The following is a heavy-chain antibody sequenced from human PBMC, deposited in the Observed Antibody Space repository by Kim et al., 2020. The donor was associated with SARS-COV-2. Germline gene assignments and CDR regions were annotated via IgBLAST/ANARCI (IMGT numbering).Heavy chain of an antibody. CDR3: AREAVVVLAASYYYYYGMDV. CDR1: GFTVSSNY. V-gene: IGHV3-53*04. D-gene: IGHD2-2*01. Sequence: GGSLRLSCAASGFTVSSNYMSWVRQAPGKGLEWVSVIYSGGSTYYAHSVKGRFTISKHNSKNTLYLKMNSLSAEDTAVYYCAREAVVVLAASYYYYYGMDVWGQGTTVTVSS. J-gene: IGHJ6*02. CDR2: IYSGGST.